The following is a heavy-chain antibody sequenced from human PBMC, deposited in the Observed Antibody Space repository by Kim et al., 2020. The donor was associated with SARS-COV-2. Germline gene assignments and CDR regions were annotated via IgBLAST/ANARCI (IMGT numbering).Heavy chain of an antibody. D-gene: IGHD1-26*01. J-gene: IGHJ3*02. Sequence: YYADSVKGRFTISRDNAKNSLYLQMNSLRDEDTAVYYCARDGELHDAFDIWGQGTMVTVSS. V-gene: IGHV3-48*02. CDR3: ARDGELHDAFDI.